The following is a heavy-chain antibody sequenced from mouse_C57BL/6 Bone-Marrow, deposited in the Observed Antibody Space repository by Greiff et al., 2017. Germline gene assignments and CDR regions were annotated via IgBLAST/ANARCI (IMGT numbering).Heavy chain of an antibody. Sequence: QVHVKQSGAELARPGASVKLSCKASGYTFTSYGISWVKQRTGQGLEWIGEIYPRSGNTYYNEKFKGKATLTADKSSSTAYMELRSLTSEDSAVYFCARCPYYYGSSYDYWGQSTTLTVSS. J-gene: IGHJ2*01. CDR1: GYTFTSYG. CDR2: IYPRSGNT. D-gene: IGHD1-1*01. CDR3: ARCPYYYGSSYDY. V-gene: IGHV1-81*01.